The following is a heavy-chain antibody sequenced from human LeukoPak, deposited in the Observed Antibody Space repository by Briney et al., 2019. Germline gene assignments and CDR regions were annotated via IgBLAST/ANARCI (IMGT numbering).Heavy chain of an antibody. Sequence: GGSLRLSCAASGFTFSTYSMNWVRQAPGKGLEWVSYISSSSSTIYYADSVKGRFAISRDDSKNTLHLQMNSLRAEDTAMYYCTRAHGRITRDAYLDYWGQGTLVTVSS. D-gene: IGHD3-10*01. J-gene: IGHJ4*02. CDR1: GFTFSTYS. CDR3: TRAHGRITRDAYLDY. V-gene: IGHV3-48*04. CDR2: ISSSSSTI.